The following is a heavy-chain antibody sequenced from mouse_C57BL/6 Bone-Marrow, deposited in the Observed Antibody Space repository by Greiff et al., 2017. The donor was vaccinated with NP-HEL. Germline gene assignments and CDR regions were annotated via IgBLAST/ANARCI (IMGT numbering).Heavy chain of an antibody. J-gene: IGHJ3*01. V-gene: IGHV6-6*01. Sequence: EVMLVESGGGLVQPGGSMKLSCAASGFTFSDAWMDWVRQSPEKGLEWVAEIRNKANNHATYYAESVKGRFTISRDDSKSSVYLQMNSLRAEDTGIYYCTSLYDYDGGFAYWGQGTLVTVSA. CDR1: GFTFSDAW. CDR3: TSLYDYDGGFAY. CDR2: IRNKANNHAT. D-gene: IGHD2-4*01.